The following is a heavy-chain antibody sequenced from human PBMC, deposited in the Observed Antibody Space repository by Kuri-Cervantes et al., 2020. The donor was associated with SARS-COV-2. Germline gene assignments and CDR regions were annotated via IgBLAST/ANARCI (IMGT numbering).Heavy chain of an antibody. D-gene: IGHD5-12*01. CDR3: AKAYDPYSMDV. CDR2: ISYDGSNK. J-gene: IGHJ6*02. V-gene: IGHV3-30*18. Sequence: GGSLRLSCAASGFTFSSYGMHWVRQAPGKGLEWVAVISYDGSNKYYADSVKGRFTISRDNSKNTLYLQMNSLRAEDTAVYYCAKAYDPYSMDVWGQGTTVTVSS. CDR1: GFTFSSYG.